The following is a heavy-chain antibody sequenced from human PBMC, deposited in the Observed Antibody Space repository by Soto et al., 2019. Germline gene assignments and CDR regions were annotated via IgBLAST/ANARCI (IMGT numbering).Heavy chain of an antibody. D-gene: IGHD4-17*01. CDR2: VYYRGRS. Sequence: PSETLSLTCTVSGGSVTSSSYYWGCMRQSPGKGLEWIGSVYYRGRSYSKSSVKSRVTISVDTSKNQFSLNFNSVTASDTALYYCVSQRTTVLTQAYFDYWGPGALVTVSS. J-gene: IGHJ4*02. CDR1: GGSVTSSSYY. V-gene: IGHV4-39*01. CDR3: VSQRTTVLTQAYFDY.